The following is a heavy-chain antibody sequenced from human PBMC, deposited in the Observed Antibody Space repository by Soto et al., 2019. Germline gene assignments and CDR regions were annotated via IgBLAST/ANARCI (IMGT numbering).Heavy chain of an antibody. Sequence: GGSLRLSCTVSAVTEFSLSDQYMDWVRQATGKGLEWVGRSRNRVNNFSTAYAASVQGRFTISRDESKNTVYLQMHSLKTDDTAVYYCSRFDPSAKSPDYWGQGTLVTVS. D-gene: IGHD3-9*01. CDR3: SRFDPSAKSPDY. CDR2: SRNRVNNFST. CDR1: AVTEFSLSDQY. J-gene: IGHJ4*02. V-gene: IGHV3-72*01.